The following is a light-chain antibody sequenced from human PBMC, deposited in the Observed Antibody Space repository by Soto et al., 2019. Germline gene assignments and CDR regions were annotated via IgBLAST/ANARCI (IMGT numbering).Light chain of an antibody. CDR2: AAS. V-gene: IGKV1-39*01. Sequence: DIQMTQSPSSLSASVGDRVTITCRASQSISSYLKWYRQKPGKAPKLLIYAASSLQSGVPSRFSGSGSGTDFTLTISSLQPEDFATYYCQQSDSTLMYTFGRGTKLEIK. J-gene: IGKJ2*01. CDR1: QSISSY. CDR3: QQSDSTLMYT.